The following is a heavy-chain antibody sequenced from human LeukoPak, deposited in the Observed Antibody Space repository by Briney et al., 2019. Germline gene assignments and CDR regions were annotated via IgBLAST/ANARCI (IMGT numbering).Heavy chain of an antibody. CDR3: ARVPSIGHGEHFTWFDP. J-gene: IGHJ5*02. CDR1: GSTFTSYY. D-gene: IGHD3-10*01. Sequence: ASGKVSCSAAGSTFTSYYIHWGREAPGQGLGWMGVSNPSGGSTSYAQKFQGRVTMTRDTSTSTVYMELSSLKSEDTAVYYCARVPSIGHGEHFTWFDPWGQGTLVTVSS. V-gene: IGHV1-46*01. CDR2: SNPSGGST.